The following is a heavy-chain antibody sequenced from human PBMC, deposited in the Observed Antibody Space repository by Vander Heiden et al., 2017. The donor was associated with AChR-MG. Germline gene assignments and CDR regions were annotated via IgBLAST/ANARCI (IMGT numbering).Heavy chain of an antibody. CDR3: ARSTYCSSPRGGYDDCNWFDP. CDR1: GYTFTGYY. CDR2: INPNSGGT. Sequence: QVQLVQSGAEVKKPGASVKVSCKASGYTFTGYYTHWVRQAPGQGLEWMGWINPNSGGTNYAQKFQGRVTMTRDTSISTAYMELSRLRSDDTAVYYCARSTYCSSPRGGYDDCNWFDPWGQGTLVTVSS. D-gene: IGHD2-2*01. J-gene: IGHJ5*02. V-gene: IGHV1-2*02.